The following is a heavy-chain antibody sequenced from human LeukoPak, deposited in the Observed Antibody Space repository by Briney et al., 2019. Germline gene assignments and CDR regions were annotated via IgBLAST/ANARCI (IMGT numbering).Heavy chain of an antibody. Sequence: SETLSLTCTVSGGSISSYYWSWIRQPPGKGLEWIGYIYYSGSTNYNPSLESRVTISVDTSKNQFSLKLSSVTAADTAVYYCARRSFGERNFPFDPWGQGTLVTVSS. CDR3: ARRSFGERNFPFDP. CDR2: IYYSGST. J-gene: IGHJ5*02. CDR1: GGSISSYY. V-gene: IGHV4-59*08. D-gene: IGHD3-10*01.